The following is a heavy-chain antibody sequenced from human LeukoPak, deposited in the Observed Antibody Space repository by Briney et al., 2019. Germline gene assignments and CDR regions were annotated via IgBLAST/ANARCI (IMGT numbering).Heavy chain of an antibody. J-gene: IGHJ4*02. D-gene: IGHD3-22*01. Sequence: GGSLRLSCAASGFTFSSYGMHWVRQAPGKGLEWVAVISYDGSNKYHADSVKGRFTISRDNSKNTLYLQMNSLRAEDTAVYYCAKASPYYYDTGFDYWGQGTLVTVSS. CDR1: GFTFSSYG. V-gene: IGHV3-30*18. CDR2: ISYDGSNK. CDR3: AKASPYYYDTGFDY.